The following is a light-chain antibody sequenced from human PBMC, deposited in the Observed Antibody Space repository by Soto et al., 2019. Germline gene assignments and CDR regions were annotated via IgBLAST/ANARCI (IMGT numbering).Light chain of an antibody. Sequence: QSALTQPRSVSGSPGQSVTISCTGTSSDVGGYNYVSWYQQHPGKAPKVMIYDVSERPSGVPDRFSGSKSGNTASLTISGLQADDEADYYCCSYAGSPRYVFGTGTKVTVL. CDR2: DVS. J-gene: IGLJ1*01. CDR3: CSYAGSPRYV. CDR1: SSDVGGYNY. V-gene: IGLV2-11*01.